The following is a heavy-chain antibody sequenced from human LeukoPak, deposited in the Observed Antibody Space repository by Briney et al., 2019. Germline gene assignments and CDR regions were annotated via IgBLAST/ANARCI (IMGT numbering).Heavy chain of an antibody. Sequence: PGGSLRLSCAASGFTFSSYSMYWVRQAPGKGLEWVSSISSSSSYIYYADSVKGRFTISGDNAKNSLYLQMNSLRAEDTAVYYCARDRALNDFWSGNIYYFDYWGQGTLVTVSS. D-gene: IGHD3-3*01. J-gene: IGHJ4*02. CDR1: GFTFSSYS. CDR3: ARDRALNDFWSGNIYYFDY. CDR2: ISSSSSYI. V-gene: IGHV3-21*01.